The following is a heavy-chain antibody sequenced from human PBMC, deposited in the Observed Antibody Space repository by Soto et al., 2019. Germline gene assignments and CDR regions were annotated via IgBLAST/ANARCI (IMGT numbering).Heavy chain of an antibody. CDR3: ARDRRDGYNSPFDY. D-gene: IGHD5-12*01. Sequence: SVKVSCKAFGGTFSSYAISWVRQAPGQGLEWMGGIIPIFGTANYAQKFQGRVTITADESTSTAYMELSSLRSEDTAVYYCARDRRDGYNSPFDYWGQGTLVTVSS. J-gene: IGHJ4*02. V-gene: IGHV1-69*13. CDR1: GGTFSSYA. CDR2: IIPIFGTA.